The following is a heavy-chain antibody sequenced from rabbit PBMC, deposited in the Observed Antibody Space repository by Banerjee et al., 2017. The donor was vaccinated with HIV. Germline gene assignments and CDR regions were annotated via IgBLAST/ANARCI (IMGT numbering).Heavy chain of an antibody. CDR1: GFDLSNYYD. V-gene: IGHV1S45*01. CDR2: IYTGGSGVT. CDR3: ARAYNSIYWSYNL. D-gene: IGHD1-1*01. Sequence: QEQLVESGGGLVQPEGSLTLTCTASGFDLSNYYDMCWVRQAPGKGLELIACIYTGGSGVTYYASWAKGRFTISKTSSTTVTLQMTSLTAADMATFFCARAYNSIYWSYNLWGPGTLVTVS. J-gene: IGHJ4*01.